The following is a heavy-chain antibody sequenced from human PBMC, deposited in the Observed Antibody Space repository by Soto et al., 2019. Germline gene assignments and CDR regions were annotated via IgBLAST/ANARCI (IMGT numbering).Heavy chain of an antibody. CDR1: GGSISSYY. CDR3: ARLPGWYYFDY. CDR2: IYYSGST. D-gene: IGHD6-19*01. Sequence: SETLSLTCTVSGGSISSYYWSWIRQPPGKGLEWIGYIYYSGSTNYNSSLKSRVTISVDTSKNQFSLKLSSVTAADTAVYYCARLPGWYYFDYWGQGTLVTVSS. J-gene: IGHJ4*02. V-gene: IGHV4-59*01.